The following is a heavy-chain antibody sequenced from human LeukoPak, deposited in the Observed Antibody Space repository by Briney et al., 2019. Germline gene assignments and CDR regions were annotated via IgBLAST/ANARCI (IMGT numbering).Heavy chain of an antibody. CDR2: ISISGGST. J-gene: IGHJ4*02. CDR3: ARPYSSSWEASFDY. Sequence: GESLRLSCAASGFTFSSYAMSWVRQAPGKGLEWVSGISISGGSTSYADSVKGRFTISRDNPRNTLYMETNSLRAEDTALYYCARPYSSSWEASFDYWGQGTLVTVSS. V-gene: IGHV3-23*01. D-gene: IGHD6-13*01. CDR1: GFTFSSYA.